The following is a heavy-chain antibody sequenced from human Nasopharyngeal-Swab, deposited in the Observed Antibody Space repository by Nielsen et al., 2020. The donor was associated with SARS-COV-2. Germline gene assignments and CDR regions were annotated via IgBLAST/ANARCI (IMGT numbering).Heavy chain of an antibody. CDR2: IKQDGSEK. CDR3: ARPDYDFWSGYRKMFYYYMDV. Sequence: GESLKISCAASGFTFSSYWMSRVRQAPGKGLEWLAKIKQDGSEKSYVDYVKGRFTISRDNAKNSLYLQMNSLRAEDTAVYYCARPDYDFWSGYRKMFYYYMDVWGKGTTVTVSS. D-gene: IGHD3-3*01. J-gene: IGHJ6*03. CDR1: GFTFSSYW. V-gene: IGHV3-7*01.